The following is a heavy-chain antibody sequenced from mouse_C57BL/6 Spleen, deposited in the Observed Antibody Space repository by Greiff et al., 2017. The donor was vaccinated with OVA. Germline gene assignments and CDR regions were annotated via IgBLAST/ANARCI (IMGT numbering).Heavy chain of an antibody. Sequence: EVQLMESGGGLVKPGGSLKLSCAASGFTFSDYGMHWVRQAPEKGLEWVAYISSGSSTIYYADTVKGRFTISRDNAKNTLFLQMTSLRSEDTAMYYCASSYDYAYYYAMDYWGKGTSVTVSS. CDR2: ISSGSSTI. J-gene: IGHJ4*01. CDR1: GFTFSDYG. V-gene: IGHV5-17*01. CDR3: ASSYDYAYYYAMDY. D-gene: IGHD2-4*01.